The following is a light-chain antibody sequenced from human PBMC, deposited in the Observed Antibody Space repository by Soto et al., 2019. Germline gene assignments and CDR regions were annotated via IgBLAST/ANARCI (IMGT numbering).Light chain of an antibody. CDR2: DVS. CDR1: QSVSTN. J-gene: IGKJ1*01. Sequence: EVVMTQSPGTLSVSPGERATLSCRASQSVSTNLAWYQQKPGQAPRLVVYDVSTRATGIPARFSGSGSGTEFTLTISSLQSEDFAVYYCQQYGSSGTFGQGTKVDI. V-gene: IGKV3-15*01. CDR3: QQYGSSGT.